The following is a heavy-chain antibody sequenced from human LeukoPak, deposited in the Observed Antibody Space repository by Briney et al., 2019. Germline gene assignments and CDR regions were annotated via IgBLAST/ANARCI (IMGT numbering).Heavy chain of an antibody. V-gene: IGHV3-15*01. Sequence: GGSLRLSCAASGFTFSNAWMSWVRQAPGKGLEWVGRIKSKTDGGTTDYAAPVKGRFTISRDDSKNTPYLQMNSLKTEDTAVYYCTMYYYDSSGYYSPDFDYWGQGTLVTVSS. D-gene: IGHD3-22*01. CDR2: IKSKTDGGTT. CDR1: GFTFSNAW. CDR3: TMYYYDSSGYYSPDFDY. J-gene: IGHJ4*02.